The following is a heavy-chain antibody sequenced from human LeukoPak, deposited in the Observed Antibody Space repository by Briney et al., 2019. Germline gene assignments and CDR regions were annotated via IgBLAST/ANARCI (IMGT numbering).Heavy chain of an antibody. V-gene: IGHV3-11*04. CDR3: AREHSGFWSGYYTGLFDY. CDR2: ISSSGTTI. J-gene: IGHJ4*02. D-gene: IGHD3-3*01. CDR1: GFTFSDYY. Sequence: PGGSLRLSCAASGFTFSDYYMSWIRQAPGKGLEWVSYISSSGTTIYYADSVKGRFTISRDNAKNSLYLQMNSLRAEDTAVYYCAREHSGFWSGYYTGLFDYWGQGTLVTVSS.